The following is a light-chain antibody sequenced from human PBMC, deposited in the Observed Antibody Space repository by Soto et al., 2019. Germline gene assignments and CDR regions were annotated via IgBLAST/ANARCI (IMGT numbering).Light chain of an antibody. CDR3: SAYSSGATHVV. CDR1: SSDIGGLYNY. V-gene: IGLV2-14*03. Sequence: QSALTQPASVSGSPGQSITISCTGTSSDIGGLYNYVSWYQQHPGKAPKLLIYDVNDRPSGVSDRFSGSKSGNTASLTISGLQAEYEADYFCSAYSSGATHVVFGGGTKLTVL. CDR2: DVN. J-gene: IGLJ2*01.